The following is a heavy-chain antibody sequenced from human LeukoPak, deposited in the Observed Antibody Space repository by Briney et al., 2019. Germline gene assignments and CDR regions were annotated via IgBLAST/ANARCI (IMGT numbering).Heavy chain of an antibody. J-gene: IGHJ5*02. CDR3: AKDYRAHPLRPNWLDP. D-gene: IGHD1-26*01. CDR2: IDRSGVT. Sequence: ETLSLTCTVSGGSISSYYWSWVRQAPGKGLEWVSVIDRSGVTHYADSVKGRFTISRDNSKNTLYLQMNSLRAEDTGVYYCAKDYRAHPLRPNWLDPWGQGTLVTVSS. CDR1: GGSISSYY. V-gene: IGHV3-53*01.